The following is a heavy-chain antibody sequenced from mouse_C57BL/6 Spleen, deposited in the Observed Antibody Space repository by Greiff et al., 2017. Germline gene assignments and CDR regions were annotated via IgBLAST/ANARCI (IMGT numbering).Heavy chain of an antibody. CDR3: ARSPHYYGSSYEGYYAMDY. D-gene: IGHD1-1*01. J-gene: IGHJ4*01. V-gene: IGHV1-52*01. Sequence: QVQLQQPGAELVRPGSSVKLSCKASGYTFTSYWMHWVKQRPIQGLEWIGNIDPSDSETHYNQKFKDKATLTVDKSSSTAYMQLSSLTSEDSAVXYCARSPHYYGSSYEGYYAMDYWGQGTSVTVSS. CDR1: GYTFTSYW. CDR2: IDPSDSET.